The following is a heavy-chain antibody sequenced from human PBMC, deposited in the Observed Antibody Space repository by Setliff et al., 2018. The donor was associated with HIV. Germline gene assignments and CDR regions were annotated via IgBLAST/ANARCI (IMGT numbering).Heavy chain of an antibody. J-gene: IGHJ6*02. CDR1: GFDFTHTW. Sequence: PGGSLRLSCAASGFDFTHTWMNWVRQAPGKGLEWIGRIKSEPDGGTTDYAAPVKGRFTISRDDSKNTLYLQMNSLRAEDTAVYYCARVIAVAGTEYYYYGMDVWGQGTTVTVSS. CDR2: IKSEPDGGTT. V-gene: IGHV3-15*01. CDR3: ARVIAVAGTEYYYYGMDV. D-gene: IGHD6-19*01.